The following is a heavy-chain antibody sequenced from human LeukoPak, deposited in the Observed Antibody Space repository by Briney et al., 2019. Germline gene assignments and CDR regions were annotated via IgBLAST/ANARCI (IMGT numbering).Heavy chain of an antibody. Sequence: GESLKISCKGSGYNFNTYWVAWVRQMPGKGLEWMGIIHPVDSDIRYSPSFQGQVTILADRSINTAYLQWSSLKASDTAMYYCVRQPPGVYDTTQNWFDPWGQGTLVTVSS. CDR3: VRQPPGVYDTTQNWFDP. V-gene: IGHV5-51*01. J-gene: IGHJ5*02. CDR1: GYNFNTYW. D-gene: IGHD3-22*01. CDR2: IHPVDSDI.